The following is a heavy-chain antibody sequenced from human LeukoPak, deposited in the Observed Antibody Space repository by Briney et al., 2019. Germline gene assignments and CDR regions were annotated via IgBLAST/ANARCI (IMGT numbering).Heavy chain of an antibody. CDR2: IRYDGKTE. D-gene: IGHD2-21*01. Sequence: GGPLRLSCTVSGFPFSSYSMPGVRHPPGRGLKGLAFIRYDGKTEYYADSVKGRFTIAREDSHSTVYLHMKDLRPDDAAVYFCAKDLNTVVMQYFDSWGQGTLVSVSS. J-gene: IGHJ4*02. CDR1: GFPFSSYS. CDR3: AKDLNTVVMQYFDS. V-gene: IGHV3-30*02.